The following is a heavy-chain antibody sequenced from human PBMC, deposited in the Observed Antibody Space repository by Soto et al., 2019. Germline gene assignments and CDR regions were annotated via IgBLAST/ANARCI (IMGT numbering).Heavy chain of an antibody. Sequence: QVQLVESGGGVVQPGRSLRLSCAASGFTFSTYGMHWVRQAPGKGLXXXXVISYDGSITHYADSLKGRFTISRDNSKNTLFLQIYSLSAEDTAVYYCAKDLFMAPDVTAIHDYWGQGTLVTVSS. CDR1: GFTFSTYG. V-gene: IGHV3-30*18. CDR2: ISYDGSIT. D-gene: IGHD3-10*01. CDR3: AKDLFMAPDVTAIHDY. J-gene: IGHJ4*02.